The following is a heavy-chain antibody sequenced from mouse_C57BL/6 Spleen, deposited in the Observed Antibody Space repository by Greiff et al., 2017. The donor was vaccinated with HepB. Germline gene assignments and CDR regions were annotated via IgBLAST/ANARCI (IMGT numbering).Heavy chain of an antibody. V-gene: IGHV14-4*01. D-gene: IGHD2-3*01. CDR3: TGGGYYKFAY. CDR1: GFNIKDDY. J-gene: IGHJ3*01. CDR2: IDPENGDT. Sequence: VQLQQSGAELVRPGASVKLSCTASGFNIKDDYMHWVKQRPEQGLEWIGWIDPENGDTEYASKFQGKATITADTSSNTAYLQLSSLTSEDTAVYYCTGGGYYKFAYWGQGTLVTVSA.